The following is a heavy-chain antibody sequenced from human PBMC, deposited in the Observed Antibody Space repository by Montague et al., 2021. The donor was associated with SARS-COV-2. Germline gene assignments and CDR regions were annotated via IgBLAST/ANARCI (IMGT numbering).Heavy chain of an antibody. Sequence: SLRLSCAASGFTFGDYGMSWVRQTPGKGLEWVSGINWNGGSTGYADSVKGRFTISRDNAKNSLYLQMNSLRAEDTALYYCARDQHPGTLYYYYGMDVWGQGTTVTVSS. CDR1: GFTFGDYG. V-gene: IGHV3-20*04. J-gene: IGHJ6*02. D-gene: IGHD6-13*01. CDR3: ARDQHPGTLYYYYGMDV. CDR2: INWNGGST.